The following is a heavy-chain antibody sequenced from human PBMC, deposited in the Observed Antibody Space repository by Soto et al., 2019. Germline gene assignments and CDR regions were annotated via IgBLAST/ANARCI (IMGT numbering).Heavy chain of an antibody. D-gene: IGHD4-4*01. CDR2: IYPGDSDT. Sequence: PGESLKISCKGSGYSFTSYWIGWVRQMPGKGLEWMGIIYPGDSDTRYSPSFQGQVTISADKSISTAYLQWSSLKASDTAMYYCARPHYSNDYSNPYFDYWGQGTLVTVSS. CDR1: GYSFTSYW. V-gene: IGHV5-51*01. J-gene: IGHJ4*02. CDR3: ARPHYSNDYSNPYFDY.